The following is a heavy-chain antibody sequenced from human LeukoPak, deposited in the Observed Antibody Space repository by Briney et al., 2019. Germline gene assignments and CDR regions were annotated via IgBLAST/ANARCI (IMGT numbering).Heavy chain of an antibody. CDR1: GGSISSSNW. J-gene: IGHJ4*02. V-gene: IGHV4-4*02. CDR3: ARGEQYGSGTVQFDY. CDR2: IYQSGST. D-gene: IGHD3-10*01. Sequence: PSGTLSLTCSVSGGSISSSNWWSWVRQPPGKGLEWIGEIYQSGSTNYNPTLKSRVTMPVDKSRNQFSLSLTSVTAADTAVYYCARGEQYGSGTVQFDYWGQGTLVTVSS.